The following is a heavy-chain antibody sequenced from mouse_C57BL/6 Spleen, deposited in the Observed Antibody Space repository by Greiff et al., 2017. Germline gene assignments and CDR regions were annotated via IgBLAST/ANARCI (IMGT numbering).Heavy chain of an antibody. CDR3: ARQGIWDYFDY. CDR1: GFTFSSYG. J-gene: IGHJ2*01. CDR2: ISSGGSYT. Sequence: EVKLMESGGDLVKPGGSLKLSCAASGFTFSSYGMSWVRQTPDKRLEWVATISSGGSYTYYPDSVKGRFTISRDNAKNTLYLQMSSLKSEDTAMYYCARQGIWDYFDYWGQGTTLTVSS. V-gene: IGHV5-6*01.